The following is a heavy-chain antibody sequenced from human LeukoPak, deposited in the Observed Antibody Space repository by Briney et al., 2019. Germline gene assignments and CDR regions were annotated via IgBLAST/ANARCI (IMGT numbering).Heavy chain of an antibody. CDR1: GFTVSSNY. V-gene: IGHV3-53*01. Sequence: GGCLRLSCAASGFTVSSNYMSWVRQAPGKGLEWVSVIYSGGSTYYADSVKGRFTISRDNSKNTLYLQMNSLRAEDTAVYYCAREGHYYDSSGYYSVGWYFDLWGRGTLVTVSS. D-gene: IGHD3-22*01. J-gene: IGHJ2*01. CDR3: AREGHYYDSSGYYSVGWYFDL. CDR2: IYSGGST.